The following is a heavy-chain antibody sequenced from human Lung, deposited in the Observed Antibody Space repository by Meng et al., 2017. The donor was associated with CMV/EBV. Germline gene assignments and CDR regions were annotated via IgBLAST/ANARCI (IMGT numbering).Heavy chain of an antibody. CDR1: GGSISSYF. V-gene: IGHV4-59*12. D-gene: IGHD3-3*01. CDR3: ARVKLDEVAILGVSSTRSDFYALDV. J-gene: IGHJ6*02. CDR2: IYYSGST. Sequence: SETLSLXCTVSGGSISSYFWSWIRQPPGKGLEWIGYIYYSGSTNYNPSLKSRVSISLDAFKKHFSLKLPSVTAADTAVYLRARVKLDEVAILGVSSTRSDFYALDVWGRGAXVTVSS.